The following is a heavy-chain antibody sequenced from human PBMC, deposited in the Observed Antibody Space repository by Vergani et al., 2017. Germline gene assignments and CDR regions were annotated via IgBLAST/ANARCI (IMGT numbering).Heavy chain of an antibody. D-gene: IGHD4-17*01. CDR1: GFTFSNAW. CDR3: AREATTVTMDY. V-gene: IGHV3-21*01. J-gene: IGHJ4*02. CDR2: ISSSSSYI. Sequence: EVQLVESGGGLVKPGGSLRLSCAASGFTFSNAWMSWVRQAPGKGLVWVSSISSSSSYIYYADSVKGRFTISRDNAKNSLYLQMNSLRAEDTAVYYCAREATTVTMDYWGQGTLVTVSS.